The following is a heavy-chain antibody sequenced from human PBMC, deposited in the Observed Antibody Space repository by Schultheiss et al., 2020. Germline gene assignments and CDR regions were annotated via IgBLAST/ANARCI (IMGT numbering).Heavy chain of an antibody. V-gene: IGHV3-23*01. D-gene: IGHD6-19*01. CDR3: ARVLSSGWFSWFDP. CDR1: GFTFDDYA. J-gene: IGHJ5*02. Sequence: GGSLRLSCAASGFTFDDYAMSWVRQAPGKGLEWVSAISGSGGSTYYADSVKGRFTISRDNSKNTLFLQMNSLRAEDTAVYYCARVLSSGWFSWFDPWGQGTLVTVSA. CDR2: ISGSGGST.